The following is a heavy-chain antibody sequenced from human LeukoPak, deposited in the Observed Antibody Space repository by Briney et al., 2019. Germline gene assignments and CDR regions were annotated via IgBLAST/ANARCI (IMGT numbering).Heavy chain of an antibody. CDR2: IYYSWST. J-gene: IGHJ4*02. V-gene: IGHV4-39*01. D-gene: IGHD3-16*02. CDR1: GGSISSSSYY. CDR3: ARWIVSGFDY. Sequence: SETLSLTCTVSGGSISSSSYYWGWIRQPPGKGLEWIGSIYYSWSTYYNPSLKSRVTISVDTSKNQFSLKLSSVTAADTAVYYCARWIVSGFDYWGQGTLVTVSS.